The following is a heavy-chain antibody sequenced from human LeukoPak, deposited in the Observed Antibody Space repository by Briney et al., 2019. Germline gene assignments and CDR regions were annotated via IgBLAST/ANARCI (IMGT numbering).Heavy chain of an antibody. CDR3: AKDKMTTYCGGDCYFGWFDP. J-gene: IGHJ5*02. V-gene: IGHV3-23*01. CDR1: GFTFSSYA. D-gene: IGHD2-21*02. Sequence: GESLRLSCAASGFTFSSYAMSWVRQAPGKGLEWVSAISGSVGSTYYADSVKGRFTISRDNSKNTLYLQMNSLRAEDTAVYYCAKDKMTTYCGGDCYFGWFDPWGQGTLVTVSS. CDR2: ISGSVGST.